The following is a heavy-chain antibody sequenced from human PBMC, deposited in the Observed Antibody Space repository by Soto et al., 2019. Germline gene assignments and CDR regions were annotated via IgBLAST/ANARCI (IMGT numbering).Heavy chain of an antibody. D-gene: IGHD3-16*02. Sequence: SETLSLTCAVYGGSFSGYYWSWIRQPPGKGLEWIGEINHSGSTNYNPSLKSRVTISVDTSKNQFSLKLSSVTAADTAVYYCARMRNYPRYYYYYMDVWGKGTTVTVSS. J-gene: IGHJ6*03. CDR3: ARMRNYPRYYYYYMDV. CDR1: GGSFSGYY. CDR2: INHSGST. V-gene: IGHV4-34*01.